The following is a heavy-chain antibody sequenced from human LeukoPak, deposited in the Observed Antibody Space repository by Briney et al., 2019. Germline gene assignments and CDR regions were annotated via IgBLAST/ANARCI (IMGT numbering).Heavy chain of an antibody. V-gene: IGHV1-2*02. Sequence: EASVKVSCKASGYTFSGYYMHWVRQAPGQGLEWMGWISPNSGGTNYAQNFQGRVTMTRDTSISTAYMEVSRLRSDDTAVYYCARGGSNTYGYVDYWGQGTLVTVSS. CDR2: ISPNSGGT. CDR3: ARGGSNTYGYVDY. J-gene: IGHJ4*02. CDR1: GYTFSGYY. D-gene: IGHD5-18*01.